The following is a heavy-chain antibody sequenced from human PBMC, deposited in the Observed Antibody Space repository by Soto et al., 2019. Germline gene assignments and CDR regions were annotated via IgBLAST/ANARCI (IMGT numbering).Heavy chain of an antibody. D-gene: IGHD3-10*01. V-gene: IGHV4-34*01. J-gene: IGHJ4*02. Sequence: QVQLQQWGAGLLKPSETMSLTCAVYGGSFSGYYWSWIRQPPGKGLEWIGEINHSGSTNYNPSLKSRVTISVDTSKNQFFLKLSSVTAAETAVYYCASLRITMVRGVTAGDWGQGTLVTVSS. CDR2: INHSGST. CDR1: GGSFSGYY. CDR3: ASLRITMVRGVTAGD.